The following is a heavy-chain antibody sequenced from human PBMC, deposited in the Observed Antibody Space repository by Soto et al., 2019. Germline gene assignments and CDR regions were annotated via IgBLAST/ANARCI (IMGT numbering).Heavy chain of an antibody. CDR3: ARQDIVTAPVRGVYFDS. CDR1: GGSVTRHL. Sequence: PGAALKISGEGDGGSVTRHLSAWEHQEPGRGLEWVAVIYPADSDARYSPSFRGRGTISVDISINTVYLQWRSLKASDTAIYFCARQDIVTAPVRGVYFDSWGQGTPVTVSS. J-gene: IGHJ4*02. CDR2: IYPADSDA. V-gene: IGHV5-51*07. D-gene: IGHD2-15*01.